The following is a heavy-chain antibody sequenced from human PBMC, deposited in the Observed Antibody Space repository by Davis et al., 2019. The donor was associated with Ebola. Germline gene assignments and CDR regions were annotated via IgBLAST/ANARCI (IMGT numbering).Heavy chain of an antibody. CDR2: VSNSGAYI. CDR3: ARVVYSSSLRFDY. Sequence: GESLKISCAASGFIFSNYTMNWVRQAPGKGLEWVSSVSNSGAYIYYVDSLKGRFTISRDNAKNSLYLQMNSLRAEDTAVYYCARVVYSSSLRFDYWGQGTLVTVSS. D-gene: IGHD6-13*01. J-gene: IGHJ4*02. CDR1: GFIFSNYT. V-gene: IGHV3-21*01.